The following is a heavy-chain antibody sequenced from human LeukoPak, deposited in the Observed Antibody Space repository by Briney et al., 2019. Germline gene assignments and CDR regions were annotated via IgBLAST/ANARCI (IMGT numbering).Heavy chain of an antibody. V-gene: IGHV1-8*02. D-gene: IGHD6-13*01. CDR1: GYTFTDYS. CDR2: MNPNSGNT. J-gene: IGHJ4*02. CDR3: ARGLRREQQLLGAFDS. Sequence: GASVKVSCKASGYTFTDYSMHWVRQAPGQGLEWMGWMNPNSGNTGYAQKFQGRVTMTSNTSISTAYMELSGLTSEDTAVYYCARGLRREQQLLGAFDSWGQGTLVTVSS.